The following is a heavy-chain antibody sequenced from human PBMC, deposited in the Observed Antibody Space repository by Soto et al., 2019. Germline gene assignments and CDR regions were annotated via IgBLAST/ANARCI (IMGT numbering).Heavy chain of an antibody. J-gene: IGHJ5*02. CDR1: GGSISSGGYS. CDR2: IYHSGST. V-gene: IGHV4-30-2*02. CDR3: ARDSFTMTRPPGWFDP. D-gene: IGHD3-22*01. Sequence: PSETLSLTCAVSGGSISSGGYSWSWIRQPPGKGLEWIGYIYHSGSTYYNPSLKSRVTISVDRSKNQFSLKLSSVTAADTAVYYCARDSFTMTRPPGWFDPWGQGTLVTVSS.